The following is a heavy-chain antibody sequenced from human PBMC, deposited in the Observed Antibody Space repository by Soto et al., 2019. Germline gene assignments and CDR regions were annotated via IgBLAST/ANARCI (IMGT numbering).Heavy chain of an antibody. J-gene: IGHJ4*02. V-gene: IGHV4-31*01. CDR3: ARGYRQSGYSSSWVFDY. Sequence: QVQLRESGPGLVKPSQTLSLTCTVSGGSINSGGYYWNWIRQHPGKGLEWIGYRYYSGSNYYNPFLSSQIIISADTSENHFSLKLSSVTAAYTAVYFCARGYRQSGYSSSWVFDYWGQGTLVNVSS. CDR1: GGSINSGGYY. CDR2: RYYSGSN. D-gene: IGHD6-13*01.